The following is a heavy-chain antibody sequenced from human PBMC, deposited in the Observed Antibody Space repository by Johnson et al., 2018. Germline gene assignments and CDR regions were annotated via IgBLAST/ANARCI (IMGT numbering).Heavy chain of an antibody. V-gene: IGHV1-8*01. CDR1: GYTFTSYD. CDR3: SKDGRLLRYFDCAFIFQH. CDR2: MNPTSGNT. J-gene: IGHJ1*01. D-gene: IGHD3-9*01. Sequence: QVQLVESGAEVKKPGASVKVSCKASGYTFTSYDINWVRQATGQGLEWMGWMNPTSGNTGYAQKFKGRVTMTRNTSISKAYMALSSLRSEDTAVYYCSKDGRLLRYFDCAFIFQHWGQGTLVTVSS.